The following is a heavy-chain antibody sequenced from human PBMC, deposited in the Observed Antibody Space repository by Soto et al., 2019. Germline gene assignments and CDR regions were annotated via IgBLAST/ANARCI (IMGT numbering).Heavy chain of an antibody. V-gene: IGHV4-4*07. CDR2: IFSSGST. CDR3: VRDQGVVVTADNWFDP. J-gene: IGHJ5*02. D-gene: IGHD2-21*02. CDR1: GGSITDYS. Sequence: SETLSLTCFVSGGSITDYSWVWIRQPAGKGLEWIGRIFSSGSTNYNPSLKGRITMSLDTSKNQFSLKLNSATATDTAVYFCVRDQGVVVTADNWFDPWGQGILVTVSS.